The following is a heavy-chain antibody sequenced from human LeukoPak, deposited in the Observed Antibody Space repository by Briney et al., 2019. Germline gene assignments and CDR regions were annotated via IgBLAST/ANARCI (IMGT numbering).Heavy chain of an antibody. J-gene: IGHJ6*03. D-gene: IGHD6-6*01. CDR2: IYYSGST. CDR3: ARALSGYSSSSNYYYMDV. Sequence: PSETLCLTCTVSGYSISSGYYWGWIRQPPGKGLEWIGSIYYSGSTYYNPSLKSRVTISVDTSKNQFSLKLSSVTAADAAVYYCARALSGYSSSSNYYYMDVWGKGTTVTVSS. V-gene: IGHV4-38-2*02. CDR1: GYSISSGYY.